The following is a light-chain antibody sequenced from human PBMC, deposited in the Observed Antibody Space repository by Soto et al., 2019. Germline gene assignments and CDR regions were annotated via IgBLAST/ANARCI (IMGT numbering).Light chain of an antibody. CDR3: QSYDTNNRAV. CDR1: SSDVGGYNY. CDR2: AAS. Sequence: QSALTQPASVSGSPGQSITISCTGTSSDVGGYNYVSWYQQHPGKAPRLMIYAASNRPSGVSHRFSGSRSGNTASLTISGLKTEDEADYYCQSYDTNNRAVFGGGTKLTVL. J-gene: IGLJ2*01. V-gene: IGLV2-14*01.